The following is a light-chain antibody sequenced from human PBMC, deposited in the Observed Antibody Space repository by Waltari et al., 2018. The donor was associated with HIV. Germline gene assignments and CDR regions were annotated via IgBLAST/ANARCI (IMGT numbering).Light chain of an antibody. CDR1: RGIRNA. Sequence: DIQMTQSPTSLSAFVGDRVTITCRASRGIRNASGWYQQKPGQAPKRLIDTACTLQSGVPSRFSGSGSGTDFTLTISSLQPDDFATYYCLQYNNYPFTFGQGTKLEIK. V-gene: IGKV1-17*01. CDR2: TAC. J-gene: IGKJ2*01. CDR3: LQYNNYPFT.